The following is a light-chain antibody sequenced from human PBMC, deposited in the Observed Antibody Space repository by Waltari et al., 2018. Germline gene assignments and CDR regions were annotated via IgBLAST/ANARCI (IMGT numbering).Light chain of an antibody. CDR2: GAF. CDR1: QSVSSSY. J-gene: IGKJ1*01. V-gene: IGKV3-20*01. CDR3: QPYGSSPWR. Sequence: EIVLTQSPGTLSLSPGERATLSCRASQSVSSSYLAWYQQKPGQAPRPLIYGAFSRATGIPDRFSVSGSGTDFTVTISSLGSEDFAVYYCQPYGSSPWRFDQGTKVEIK.